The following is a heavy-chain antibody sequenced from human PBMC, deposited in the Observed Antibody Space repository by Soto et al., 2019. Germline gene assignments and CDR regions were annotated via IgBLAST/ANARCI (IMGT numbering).Heavy chain of an antibody. Sequence: SETLSLTCTVSGGSISSYYWSWIRQPPGKGLEWIGYIYYSGSTNYNPSLKSRVTISVDASKNQFSLKLSSVTAADTAVYYCASSSSDVEYFDYWGQGTLVTVSS. CDR2: IYYSGST. J-gene: IGHJ4*02. V-gene: IGHV4-59*08. D-gene: IGHD6-6*01. CDR1: GGSISSYY. CDR3: ASSSSDVEYFDY.